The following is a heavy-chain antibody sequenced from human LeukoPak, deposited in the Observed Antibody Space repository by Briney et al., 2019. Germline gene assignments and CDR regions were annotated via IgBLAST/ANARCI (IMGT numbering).Heavy chain of an antibody. CDR2: ISGSGATT. V-gene: IGHV3-23*01. D-gene: IGHD6-19*01. J-gene: IGHJ6*04. Sequence: PGGSLRLSCAASGFTFSSCAMGWVRQAPGKGLERVSAISGSGATTYYADSVRGRFTIPRDNSKNTLYLQVNSLRAEDTAVYYCTRIMGAVAGIAYYYGMDVWGKGTTVTVSS. CDR3: TRIMGAVAGIAYYYGMDV. CDR1: GFTFSSCA.